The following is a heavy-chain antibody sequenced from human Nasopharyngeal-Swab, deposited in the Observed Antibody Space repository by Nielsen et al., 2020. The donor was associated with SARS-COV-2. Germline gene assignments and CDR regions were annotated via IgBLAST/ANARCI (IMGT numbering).Heavy chain of an antibody. CDR2: MNPNSGNT. Sequence: ASVKVSCKASGYTFTSYDINWVRQATGQGLEWMGWMNPNSGNTDYAQKLQGRVTMTTDTSTSTAYMELRSLRSDDTAVYYCARILAEDFWSGYYVFDYWGQGTLVTVSS. J-gene: IGHJ4*02. D-gene: IGHD3-3*01. V-gene: IGHV1-8*01. CDR1: GYTFTSYD. CDR3: ARILAEDFWSGYYVFDY.